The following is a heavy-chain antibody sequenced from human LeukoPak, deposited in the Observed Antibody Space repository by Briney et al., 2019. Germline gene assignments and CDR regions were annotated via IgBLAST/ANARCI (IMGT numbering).Heavy chain of an antibody. CDR3: ARVTIFGVVSYYMDV. CDR1: GGTFSSYA. Sequence: SVKVSCKASGGTFSSYAISWVRQAPGQGLEWMGGIIPIFGTANYAQKFQGRVTITADESTSTAYMELSSLRSEDTAVYYCARVTIFGVVSYYMDVWGKGTTVTVSS. J-gene: IGHJ6*03. CDR2: IIPIFGTA. D-gene: IGHD3-3*01. V-gene: IGHV1-69*13.